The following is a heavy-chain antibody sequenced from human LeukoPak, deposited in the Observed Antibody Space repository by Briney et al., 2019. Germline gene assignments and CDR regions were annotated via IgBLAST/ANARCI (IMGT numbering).Heavy chain of an antibody. J-gene: IGHJ4*02. CDR2: INWNGGST. Sequence: GGSLRLSCAASGFTFDDYGMSWVRQIPGKGLEWVSGINWNGGSTGHADSAKGRFTISRDNAKNSLYLEMNSLRAEDTALYHCARGRRNCSSTSCYTSYYFDYWGQGTLVTVSS. CDR1: GFTFDDYG. D-gene: IGHD2-2*02. V-gene: IGHV3-20*01. CDR3: ARGRRNCSSTSCYTSYYFDY.